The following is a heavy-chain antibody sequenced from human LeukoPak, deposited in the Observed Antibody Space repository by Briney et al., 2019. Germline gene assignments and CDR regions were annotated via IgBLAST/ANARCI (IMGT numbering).Heavy chain of an antibody. CDR3: ARSDYYPSAEYFQH. J-gene: IGHJ1*01. V-gene: IGHV4-30-2*01. Sequence: SGTLSLTCAVSGGSINSGGYSWSWIRQPPGKGLEWIGYIYHNGSTYYSPSLKSRVTISLDRPKNQFSLKLSSVTAADTAVYYCARSDYYPSAEYFQHWGQGTLVTVSS. CDR2: IYHNGST. D-gene: IGHD3-10*01. CDR1: GGSINSGGYS.